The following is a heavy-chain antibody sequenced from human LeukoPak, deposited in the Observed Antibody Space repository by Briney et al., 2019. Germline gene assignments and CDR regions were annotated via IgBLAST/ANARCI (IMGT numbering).Heavy chain of an antibody. V-gene: IGHV3-74*01. D-gene: IGHD3-22*01. CDR1: GNYW. Sequence: GGSLRLSCAASGNYWMHWVRQVPGKGLVWVSHISSDGSWTSYADSVKGRFTISKDNAKNTVYLQMNSLRAEDTAVYYCAQSSGYYPNDAFDIWGQGTMVTVSS. CDR3: AQSSGYYPNDAFDI. CDR2: ISSDGSWT. J-gene: IGHJ3*02.